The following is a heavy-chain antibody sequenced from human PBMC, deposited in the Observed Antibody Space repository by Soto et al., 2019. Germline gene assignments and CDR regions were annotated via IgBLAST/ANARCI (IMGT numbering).Heavy chain of an antibody. Sequence: SETLSLTCTVSGGSISSYYWSWIRQSPGKGLEWIGCIYYSGSTYYNPSLRSRVTMSVDMSKNQFSLRLSSVTAADTAVYYCMLGSGWKDFDYWGQGTLVTVSS. J-gene: IGHJ4*02. D-gene: IGHD3-22*01. CDR3: MLGSGWKDFDY. CDR1: GGSISSYY. V-gene: IGHV4-59*04. CDR2: IYYSGST.